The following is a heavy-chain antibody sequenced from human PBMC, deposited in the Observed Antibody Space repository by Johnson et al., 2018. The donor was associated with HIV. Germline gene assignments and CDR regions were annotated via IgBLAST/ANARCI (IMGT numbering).Heavy chain of an antibody. CDR3: ARIGLPYYYGSGSYSHDAFDI. Sequence: QVQLVESGGGVVQPGRSLRLSCAASGFTFSSYAMHWVRQAPGKGLEWVAVISYDGRNKYYADSVKGRFTISRDNSKNTLYLQMNSLRAEDTAVYYCARIGLPYYYGSGSYSHDAFDIWGQGKMVTVSS. V-gene: IGHV3-30-3*01. CDR1: GFTFSSYA. CDR2: ISYDGRNK. J-gene: IGHJ3*02. D-gene: IGHD3-10*01.